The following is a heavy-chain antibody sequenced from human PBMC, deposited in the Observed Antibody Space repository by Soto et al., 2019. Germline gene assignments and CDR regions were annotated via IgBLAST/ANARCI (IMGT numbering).Heavy chain of an antibody. CDR2: ISYDGSNK. V-gene: IGHV3-30-3*01. D-gene: IGHD2-15*01. J-gene: IGHJ5*02. Sequence: QVQLVESGGGVVQPGRSLRLSCAASGFTFSSYAMHWVRQAPGKGLEWVAVISYDGSNKYYADSVKGRFTISRDNSKNTLYLQMNSLRAEDTAVYYCARAGDIVVVVAATRFGWFDPWGQGNLVTVSS. CDR1: GFTFSSYA. CDR3: ARAGDIVVVVAATRFGWFDP.